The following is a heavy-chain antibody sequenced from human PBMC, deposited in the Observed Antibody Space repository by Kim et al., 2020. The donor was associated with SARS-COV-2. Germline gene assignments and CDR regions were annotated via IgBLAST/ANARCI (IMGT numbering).Heavy chain of an antibody. CDR2: FYNSGNT. Sequence: SETLSLTCAVSGGSMSRYYWSWIRQPPGKGLEWIGYFYNSGNTNYNPSLKSRVTISVDTSKNQFSLWLTSVTAADTAVYHCARASTHGGVFYMWGQGTMVTVSS. CDR3: ARASTHGGVFYM. J-gene: IGHJ3*02. D-gene: IGHD2-8*02. CDR1: GGSMSRYY. V-gene: IGHV4-59*13.